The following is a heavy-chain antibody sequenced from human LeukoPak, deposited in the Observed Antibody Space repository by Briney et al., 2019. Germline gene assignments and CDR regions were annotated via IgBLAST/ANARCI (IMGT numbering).Heavy chain of an antibody. CDR3: ARGNYDYVWGGIDY. Sequence: SETLSLTCTVSGVSISSTSYYWGWIRQPPGKGLEWIASVYYSGSTYYNPSLKSRVTISVDTSKNQFSLKLSSVTAADTAVYYCARGNYDYVWGGIDYWGQGTLVTVSS. CDR2: VYYSGST. J-gene: IGHJ4*02. V-gene: IGHV4-39*01. CDR1: GVSISSTSYY. D-gene: IGHD3-16*01.